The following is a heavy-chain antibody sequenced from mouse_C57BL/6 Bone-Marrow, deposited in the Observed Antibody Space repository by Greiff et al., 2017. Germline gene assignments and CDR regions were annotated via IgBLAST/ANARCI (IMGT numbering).Heavy chain of an antibody. Sequence: EVQLQQSGAELVRPGASVKLSCTASGFNIKDDYMHWVKQRPEQGLEWIGWIDPENGDTEYASKFPGKATITADPSSNTAYLQLISRTSEDTAVYYCTSYYYGSSPLFDYWGQGTTLTVSS. CDR3: TSYYYGSSPLFDY. V-gene: IGHV14-4*01. CDR2: IDPENGDT. J-gene: IGHJ2*01. CDR1: GFNIKDDY. D-gene: IGHD1-1*01.